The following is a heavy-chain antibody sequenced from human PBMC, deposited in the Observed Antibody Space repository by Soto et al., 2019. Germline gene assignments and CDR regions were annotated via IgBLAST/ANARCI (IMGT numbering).Heavy chain of an antibody. V-gene: IGHV3-33*01. CDR3: ARATATYYYYGMDV. J-gene: IGHJ6*02. Sequence: GGSLRLSCAASGFTFSSYGMHWVRQAPGKGLEWVAVIWYDGSNKYYADSVKGRFTISRDNSKNTLYLQMNSLRAEDTAVYYCARATATYYYYGMDVWGQGTTVTVSS. CDR1: GFTFSSYG. CDR2: IWYDGSNK.